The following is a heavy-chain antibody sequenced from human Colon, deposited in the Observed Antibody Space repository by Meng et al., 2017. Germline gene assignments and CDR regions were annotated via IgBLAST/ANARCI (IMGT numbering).Heavy chain of an antibody. Sequence: SVKVTCKASGGTFSSYSISWVGQAPGQGLEWMGGISPIFGTANYAQKFQGRVTITADESTSTAYMELSSLRSEDTAVYYWAREQKNRYCSGGSRLGNLFDPWGQGTLVTVSS. CDR3: AREQKNRYCSGGSRLGNLFDP. CDR1: GGTFSSYS. CDR2: ISPIFGTA. D-gene: IGHD2-15*01. V-gene: IGHV1-69*13. J-gene: IGHJ5*02.